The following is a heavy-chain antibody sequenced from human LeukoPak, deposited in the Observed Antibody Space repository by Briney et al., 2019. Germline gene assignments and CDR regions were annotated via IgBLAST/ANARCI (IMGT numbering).Heavy chain of an antibody. Sequence: SETLSLTCTVSGGSISSYYWSWLRQPPGKGLEWIGYIYYSGSTNYNPSLKSRVTISVDTSKNQFSLKLSSVTAADTAVYYCARDSGKSVYYYDSSGYYGFDYWGQGTLVTVSS. CDR1: GGSISSYY. CDR2: IYYSGST. D-gene: IGHD3-22*01. CDR3: ARDSGKSVYYYDSSGYYGFDY. J-gene: IGHJ4*02. V-gene: IGHV4-59*01.